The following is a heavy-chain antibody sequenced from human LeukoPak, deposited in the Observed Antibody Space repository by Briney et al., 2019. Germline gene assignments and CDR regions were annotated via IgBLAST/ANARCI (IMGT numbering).Heavy chain of an antibody. CDR1: GYSFTSYW. D-gene: IGHD3-3*01. J-gene: IGHJ5*02. CDR2: IYPGDSDT. CDR3: ARLWSSYYTGLGWFDP. V-gene: IGHV5-51*01. Sequence: GESLKISCKGSGYSFTSYWIGWVRQMPGKGLEWMGIIYPGDSDTRYSPSFQGQVTISADKSISTAYLQWSSLKASDTAMYYCARLWSSYYTGLGWFDPWGQGTLVTVSS.